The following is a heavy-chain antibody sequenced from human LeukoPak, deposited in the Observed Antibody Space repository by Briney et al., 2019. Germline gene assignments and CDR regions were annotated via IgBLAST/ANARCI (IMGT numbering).Heavy chain of an antibody. CDR2: IWYDGSNK. J-gene: IGHJ4*02. CDR3: AREGNSGYDWNY. D-gene: IGHD5-12*01. V-gene: IGHV3-33*01. Sequence: GGSLRLSCAASGFTFSSYGMHWVRQCPGKGLEWVAVIWYDGSNKHYADSVKGRFTISRDNFKNTLYLQMNSLRAEDTAVYYCAREGNSGYDWNYWGQGTLVTVSS. CDR1: GFTFSSYG.